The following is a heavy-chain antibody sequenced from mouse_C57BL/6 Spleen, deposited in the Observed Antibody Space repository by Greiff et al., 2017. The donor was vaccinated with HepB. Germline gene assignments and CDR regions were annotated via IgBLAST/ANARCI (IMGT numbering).Heavy chain of an antibody. D-gene: IGHD4-1*01. Sequence: EVKLVESGGGLVKPGGSLKLSCAASGFTFSSYAMSWVRQTPEKRLEWVATISDGGSYTYYPDNVKGRFTISRDNAKNNLYLQRSHLKSEDTAMYYGARDRGLGRGGFDYWGQGTTLTVSS. CDR1: GFTFSSYA. CDR3: ARDRGLGRGGFDY. CDR2: ISDGGSYT. V-gene: IGHV5-4*01. J-gene: IGHJ2*01.